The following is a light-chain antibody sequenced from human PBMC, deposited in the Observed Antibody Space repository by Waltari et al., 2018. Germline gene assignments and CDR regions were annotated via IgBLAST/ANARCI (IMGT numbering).Light chain of an antibody. CDR1: HSLLGSNGYNY. J-gene: IGKJ1*01. CDR2: LGS. CDR3: LQGISTPLT. V-gene: IGKV2-28*01. Sequence: VMTQSPLSLPVTPGEPASISCTSSHSLLGSNGYNYLDWYLQRPGQSPQLLIYLGSNRASGVPDRFSGSGSGTDFTLKISRVEAEDVGVYYCLQGISTPLTFGQGTKVEIK.